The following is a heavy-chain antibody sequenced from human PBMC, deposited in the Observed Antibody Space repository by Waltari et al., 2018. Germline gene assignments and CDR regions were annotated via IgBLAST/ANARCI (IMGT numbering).Heavy chain of an antibody. V-gene: IGHV3-7*01. CDR1: GFTFSSYW. CDR3: ARADSSSWFPPNYYYYYMDV. D-gene: IGHD6-13*01. CDR2: IKQDGSEK. J-gene: IGHJ6*03. Sequence: EVQLVESGGGLVQPGGSLRLSCAASGFTFSSYWMSWVRQAPGKGLEWVANIKQDGSEKYYVDSVKGRFTISRDNAKNSLYLQMNSLRAEDTAVYYCARADSSSWFPPNYYYYYMDVWGKGTTVTVSS.